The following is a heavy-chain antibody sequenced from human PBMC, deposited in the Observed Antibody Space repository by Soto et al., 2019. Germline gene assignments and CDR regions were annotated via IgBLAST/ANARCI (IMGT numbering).Heavy chain of an antibody. V-gene: IGHV3-33*01. CDR1: GFTFSSYA. Sequence: GGSLRLSCAASGFTFSSYAMHWVRQAPGKGLEWVGFIWYDGSNTFYAESVKGRFTISRDNSKNTVYLQINALRAEDTAVYYCARDFSMVIVAIGYWGQGTLVTVSS. CDR3: ARDFSMVIVAIGY. D-gene: IGHD5-12*01. CDR2: IWYDGSNT. J-gene: IGHJ4*02.